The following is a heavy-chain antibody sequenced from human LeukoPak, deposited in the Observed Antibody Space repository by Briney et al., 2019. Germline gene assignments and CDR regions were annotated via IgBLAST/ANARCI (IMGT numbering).Heavy chain of an antibody. Sequence: ASVKVSCKASGYTFTSYDINWVRQATGQGLEWMGWMNPNSGNTGYAQKFQGRVTMTRNTSISTAYMELSSLRSEDTAVYYCARADWYSSGWYRYYYGMDVWGQGTTVTVSS. CDR1: GYTFTSYD. CDR3: ARADWYSSGWYRYYYGMDV. J-gene: IGHJ6*02. CDR2: MNPNSGNT. V-gene: IGHV1-8*01. D-gene: IGHD6-19*01.